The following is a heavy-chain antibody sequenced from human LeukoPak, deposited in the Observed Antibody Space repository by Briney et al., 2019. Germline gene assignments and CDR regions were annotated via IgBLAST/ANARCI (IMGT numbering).Heavy chain of an antibody. CDR3: ASTGPMSTGRNDY. J-gene: IGHJ4*02. CDR1: GGSFSGYY. Sequence: SETLSLTCAVYGGSFSGYYWSWIRQPPGKGLEWIGEINHSGSTNYNPSLKSRVTISVDTSKNQFSLKLSSVTAADTAVYYYASTGPMSTGRNDYWGQGTLVTVSS. CDR2: INHSGST. V-gene: IGHV4-34*01. D-gene: IGHD3-16*01.